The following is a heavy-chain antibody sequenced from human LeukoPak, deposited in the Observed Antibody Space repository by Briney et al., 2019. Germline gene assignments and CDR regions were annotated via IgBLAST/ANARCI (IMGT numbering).Heavy chain of an antibody. CDR3: ARDRGRLFSGGEFDL. J-gene: IGHJ5*02. CDR1: GYTFSSYG. D-gene: IGHD2-15*01. V-gene: IGHV1-18*01. Sequence: ASVKVSCKASGYTFSSYGISWVRQAPGQGLEWVGWISGYTGNTKYEQKFQGRVTMTTATSTTTAYMELRSLRFDDTAVYYCARDRGRLFSGGEFDLWGQGALVTVSS. CDR2: ISGYTGNT.